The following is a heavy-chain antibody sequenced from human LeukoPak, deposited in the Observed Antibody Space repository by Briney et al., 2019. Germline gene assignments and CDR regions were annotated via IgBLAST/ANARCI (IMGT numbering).Heavy chain of an antibody. J-gene: IGHJ4*02. Sequence: SHTLSLSFVIAADSVSSNTASLNWIRQSPSKGLEWLGRTYYRYTWYNDFAEAVKSRITFSADTYKKQLTLQLNSVAPDDTALYYCVRDPGGTLFDSWGQGTLVTVSS. CDR1: ADSVSSNTAS. CDR3: VRDPGGTLFDS. V-gene: IGHV6-1*01. CDR2: TYYRYTWYN.